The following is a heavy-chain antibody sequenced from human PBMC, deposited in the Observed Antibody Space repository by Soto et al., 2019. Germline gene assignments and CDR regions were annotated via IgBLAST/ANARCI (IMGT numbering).Heavy chain of an antibody. CDR3: AREGFSGAYYGY. Sequence: SVKVSCKASGGTFGSYPISWVRQAPRQGLEWMGGIVPIFGTGKYAQVFQDRVSITADESTSTVYMELSSLRSDDTAVYYCAREGFSGAYYGYWGQGTPVTVS. D-gene: IGHD1-26*01. CDR1: GGTFGSYP. CDR2: IVPIFGTG. V-gene: IGHV1-69*13. J-gene: IGHJ4*02.